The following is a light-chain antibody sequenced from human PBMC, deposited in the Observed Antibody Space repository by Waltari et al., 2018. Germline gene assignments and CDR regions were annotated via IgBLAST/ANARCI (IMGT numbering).Light chain of an antibody. Sequence: DIQMPQSPSPLSASVGDRVTIPCRASQGISNWLAWYQQKPGKAPKLLIYRASNLETGVPSRFSGSGSGTDFSLTISSLQPEDIATYYCQQHDNSPFTFGPGTKLDIK. CDR3: QQHDNSPFT. V-gene: IGKV1-33*01. J-gene: IGKJ3*01. CDR1: QGISNW. CDR2: RAS.